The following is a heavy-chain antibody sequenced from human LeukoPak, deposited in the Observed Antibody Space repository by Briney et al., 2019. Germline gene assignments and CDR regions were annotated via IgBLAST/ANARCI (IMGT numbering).Heavy chain of an antibody. Sequence: GTSLRLSCVASGFTFTNYAMSWVRQAPGKGLEWVSAITGSDGTSHYADSVKGRFTISRDNSKNTLYLQVNSLRAGDTAVYYCAKWGDYDILTGYYVPDYWGQGTLVTVSS. J-gene: IGHJ4*02. D-gene: IGHD3-9*01. CDR3: AKWGDYDILTGYYVPDY. CDR2: ITGSDGTS. CDR1: GFTFTNYA. V-gene: IGHV3-23*01.